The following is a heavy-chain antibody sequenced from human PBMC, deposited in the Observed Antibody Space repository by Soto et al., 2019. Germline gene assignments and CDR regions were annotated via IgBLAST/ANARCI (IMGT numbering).Heavy chain of an antibody. D-gene: IGHD3-10*01. CDR1: DDSISRYY. CDR2: MYYSGST. V-gene: IGHV4-59*01. Sequence: QVQLQESGPGLVKPSETLSLTCTVSDDSISRYYWSWIRQPPGKGLEWIGYMYYSGSTNYNPSLXVRGTRSGDTXXTXFXXKLRSVTAPDTAVYYCARFRRRLVRGIVDYSGFDVCGQGTTVTVSS. J-gene: IGHJ6*02. CDR3: ARFRRRLVRGIVDYSGFDV.